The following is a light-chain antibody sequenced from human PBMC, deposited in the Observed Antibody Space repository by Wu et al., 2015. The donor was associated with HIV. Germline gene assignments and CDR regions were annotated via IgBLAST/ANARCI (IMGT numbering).Light chain of an antibody. J-gene: IGKJ1*01. CDR2: GAP. Sequence: EVVMTQSPATLSVSPGERASLSCRASQSVSRNLAWYQQRPGQTPGLLIYGAPTRATDIPARFSGSGSGTEFTLTISSLQSEDFAIYYCQQYNNWPRTFGQGTKVQIK. CDR3: QQYNNWPRT. V-gene: IGKV3-15*01. CDR1: QSVSRN.